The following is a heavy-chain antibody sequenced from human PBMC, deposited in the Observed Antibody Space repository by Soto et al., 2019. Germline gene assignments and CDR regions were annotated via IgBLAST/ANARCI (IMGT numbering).Heavy chain of an antibody. V-gene: IGHV3-23*01. D-gene: IGHD3-16*01. J-gene: IGHJ1*01. CDR3: ARESKWYGGQYFQD. Sequence: EVQLLQSGGGLAQPGTSLRLSCAASGFTFKYYAMTWVRQSPGKGLEWVSTISGSCDKTDYADSVKGRFRVSRDNSKDTLYLQMDSLRADETALYYCARESKWYGGQYFQDWGQGTLVTVSS. CDR1: GFTFKYYA. CDR2: ISGSCDKT.